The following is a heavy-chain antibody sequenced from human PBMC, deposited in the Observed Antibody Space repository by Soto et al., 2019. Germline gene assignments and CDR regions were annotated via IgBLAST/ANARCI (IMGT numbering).Heavy chain of an antibody. J-gene: IGHJ4*02. CDR3: ASDRGYGTAPGFPAFGY. D-gene: IGHD2-8*02. V-gene: IGHV1-69*02. CDR1: GGTLSSYT. Sequence: SGKVSCKASGGTLSSYTFSWVRQAPGQGLEWMGRVIPNLGVTNYAKKFQGRFTIVVDTSTSTAYMELNSLRYEDPDLYYCASDRGYGTAPGFPAFGYCGQGTRDTVS. CDR2: VIPNLGVT.